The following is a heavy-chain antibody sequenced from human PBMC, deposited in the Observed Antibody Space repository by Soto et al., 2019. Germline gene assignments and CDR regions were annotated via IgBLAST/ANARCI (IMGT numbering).Heavy chain of an antibody. CDR2: INPSGGST. CDR3: AIVFFD. J-gene: IGHJ3*01. V-gene: IGHV1-46*03. Sequence: ASVNVDWKACGYTLTRSEMHLVWHAPLQRLKWMGMINPSGGSTNYAQKFQGRVTMTRDTSTSTVYMELSSMRSEDTAVYYCAIVFFD. CDR1: GYTLTRSE.